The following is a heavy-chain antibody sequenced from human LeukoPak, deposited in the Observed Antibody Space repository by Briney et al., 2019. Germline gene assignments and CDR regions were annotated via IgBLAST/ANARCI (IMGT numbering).Heavy chain of an antibody. CDR1: GGSFSGYY. CDR3: ARDRGGYSSSRTFDY. V-gene: IGHV4-34*01. J-gene: IGHJ4*02. CDR2: INHSGST. D-gene: IGHD6-13*01. Sequence: KASETLSLTCAVYGGSFSGYYWSWIRQPPGKGLEWIGEINHSGSTNYNPSLKSRVTISVDTSKNQFSLKLSSVTAADTAVYYCARDRGGYSSSRTFDYWGQGTLVTVSS.